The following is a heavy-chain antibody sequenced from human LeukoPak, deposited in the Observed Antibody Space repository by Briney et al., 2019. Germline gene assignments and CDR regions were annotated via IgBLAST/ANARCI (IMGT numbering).Heavy chain of an antibody. Sequence: SETLSLTCTGSDASINSGSYYWTWIRQPAGKGLQRIGRVYISGSTNYNPSLKSRVTISVDTSKNQFSLKLSSVTAADTAVYYCARDNYYASSGSNAFDIWGQGTMVTVSS. V-gene: IGHV4-61*02. CDR2: VYISGST. CDR3: ARDNYYASSGSNAFDI. J-gene: IGHJ3*02. D-gene: IGHD3-22*01. CDR1: DASINSGSYY.